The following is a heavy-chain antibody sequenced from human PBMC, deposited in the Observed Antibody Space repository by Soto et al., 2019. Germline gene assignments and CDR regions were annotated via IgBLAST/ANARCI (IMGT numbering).Heavy chain of an antibody. Sequence: SETLSLTCTVSGGSVSSGSYYWSWIRQPPGKGLEWIGYIYYSGSTNYNPSLKSRVTISVDTSKNQFSLKLSSVTAADTAVYYCAGTILAGYYTFDYWGQGTLVTVSS. CDR3: AGTILAGYYTFDY. V-gene: IGHV4-61*01. D-gene: IGHD3-9*01. CDR2: IYYSGST. J-gene: IGHJ4*02. CDR1: GGSVSSGSYY.